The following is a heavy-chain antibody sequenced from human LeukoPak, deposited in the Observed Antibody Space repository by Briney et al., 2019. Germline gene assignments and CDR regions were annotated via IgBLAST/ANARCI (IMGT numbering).Heavy chain of an antibody. CDR3: ARDFSPPTYSSGWCDY. J-gene: IGHJ4*02. D-gene: IGHD6-19*01. CDR1: GYTFTGYY. V-gene: IGHV1-2*02. CDR2: INPNSGGT. Sequence: ASVKVSCKASGYTFTGYYMHWVRQAPGQGLEWMGWINPNSGGTNYAQKFQGRVTMTRDTSISTAYMELSRLRSDDTAVYYCARDFSPPTYSSGWCDYWGQGTLVTVSS.